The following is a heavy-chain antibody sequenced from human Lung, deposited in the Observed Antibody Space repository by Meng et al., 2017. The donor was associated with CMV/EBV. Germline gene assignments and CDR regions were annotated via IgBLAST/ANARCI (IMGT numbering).Heavy chain of an antibody. CDR1: GFMFSDYE. V-gene: IGHV3-48*03. J-gene: IGHJ4*02. D-gene: IGHD3-10*01. Sequence: SXAASGFMFSDYEMNWVRQAPGKGLEWLAYISNRGHNVYYADSARGRFTISRDNADNSLYLQMRSLRVEDTAVYYCARDHVLVQGVAFDLWGQGTXVTVSS. CDR2: ISNRGHNV. CDR3: ARDHVLVQGVAFDL.